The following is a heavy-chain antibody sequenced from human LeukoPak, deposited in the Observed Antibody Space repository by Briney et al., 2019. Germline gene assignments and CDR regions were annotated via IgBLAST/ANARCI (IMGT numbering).Heavy chain of an antibody. CDR2: INPNSGGT. CDR3: ASNPRYCSSTSCYPGDFHYYYYMDV. CDR1: GYTFTSYY. Sequence: GASVKVSCKASGYTFTSYYMHWVRQAPGQGLEWMGWINPNSGGTNYAQKFQGRVTMTRDTSISTAYMELSRLRSDDTAVYYCASNPRYCSSTSCYPGDFHYYYYMDVWGKGTTVTVSS. V-gene: IGHV1-2*02. J-gene: IGHJ6*03. D-gene: IGHD2-2*01.